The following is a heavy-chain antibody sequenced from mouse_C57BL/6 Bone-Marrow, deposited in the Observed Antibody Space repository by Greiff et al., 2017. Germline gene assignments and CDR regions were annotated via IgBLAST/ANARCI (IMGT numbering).Heavy chain of an antibody. Sequence: QVQLQQSGAELVRPGASVTLSCKASGYTFTDYEMHWVKQTPVHGLEWIGAIDPETGGTAYNQKFKGKAILTADKSSSTAYMELRSLTSEDSAVYYCIRTRPYYDYDDYAMDYWGQGASVPASS. V-gene: IGHV1-15*01. CDR1: GYTFTDYE. CDR3: IRTRPYYDYDDYAMDY. J-gene: IGHJ4*01. CDR2: IDPETGGT. D-gene: IGHD2-4*01.